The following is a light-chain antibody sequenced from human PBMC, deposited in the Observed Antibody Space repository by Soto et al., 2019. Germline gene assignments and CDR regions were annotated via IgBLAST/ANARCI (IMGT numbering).Light chain of an antibody. Sequence: QSALTQPASVSGSPGQSITISCTGTSSDVGGYDSVSWYQQLQGKAPKLMIYDVSYRPSGVSNRFSGSKSGNTASLTISGLQAEDEADYYCSSYASRTTFVVFGGGTKLTVL. J-gene: IGLJ2*01. CDR3: SSYASRTTFVV. CDR1: SSDVGGYDS. CDR2: DVS. V-gene: IGLV2-14*03.